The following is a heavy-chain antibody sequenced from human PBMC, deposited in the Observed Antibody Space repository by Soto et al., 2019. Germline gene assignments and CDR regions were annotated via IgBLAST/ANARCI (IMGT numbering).Heavy chain of an antibody. CDR1: GFTFSSYG. Sequence: QVQLVESGGGVVQPGRSLRLSCAASGFTFSSYGMHWVRQAPGKGLEWVAVISHDGSNKYFADSVKGRFTISRDNSQNTLYLQMNSLRAEDTAVYYCAKLLLAVTGYLHGMDVWGQGPTVTVSS. J-gene: IGHJ6*02. D-gene: IGHD6-19*01. CDR2: ISHDGSNK. CDR3: AKLLLAVTGYLHGMDV. V-gene: IGHV3-30*18.